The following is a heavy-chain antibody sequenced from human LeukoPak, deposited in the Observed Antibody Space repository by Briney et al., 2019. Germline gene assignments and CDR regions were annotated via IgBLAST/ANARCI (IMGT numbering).Heavy chain of an antibody. D-gene: IGHD1-7*01. CDR1: GFTFSSYW. CDR3: ARVANWNYGYYYYYMDV. CDR2: IKQDGSEK. J-gene: IGHJ6*03. Sequence: GGSLRLSCAASGFTFSSYWMSWVRQAPGKGLEWVANIKQDGSEKYYVDSVKGRFTISRDNAKNSLYLQMNSLRAEDTAVYYCARVANWNYGYYYYYMDVWGKGTTVTVSS. V-gene: IGHV3-7*01.